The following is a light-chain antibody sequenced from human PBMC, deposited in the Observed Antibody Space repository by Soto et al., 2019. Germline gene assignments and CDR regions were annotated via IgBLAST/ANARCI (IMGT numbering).Light chain of an antibody. CDR2: DVS. V-gene: IGKV1-5*01. J-gene: IGKJ2*03. Sequence: DIQMTQSPSTLSASVGDRVTITCRAIQSTGGWVAWFQQKPGKSPQLLIYDVSNLHTGVPRRFSGSGAGTESTLTISGLQPDDFASYYCLQYSSYPYSFGQGTKVDIK. CDR3: LQYSSYPYS. CDR1: QSTGGW.